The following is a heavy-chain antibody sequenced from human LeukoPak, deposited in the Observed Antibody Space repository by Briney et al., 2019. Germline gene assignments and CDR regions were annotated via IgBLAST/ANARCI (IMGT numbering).Heavy chain of an antibody. CDR1: GFIFRNHA. CDR2: VSASGGST. J-gene: IGHJ3*02. V-gene: IGHV3-23*01. D-gene: IGHD3-10*01. CDR3: ARVDSATKLAFDI. Sequence: GGSLRLSCAASGFIFRNHAMNWVRQAPGQGLEWVSGVSASGGSTFNTDSVKGRFTISRDNSKNTLYLQMNSLRAEDTAVYYCARVDSATKLAFDIWGQGTMVTVSS.